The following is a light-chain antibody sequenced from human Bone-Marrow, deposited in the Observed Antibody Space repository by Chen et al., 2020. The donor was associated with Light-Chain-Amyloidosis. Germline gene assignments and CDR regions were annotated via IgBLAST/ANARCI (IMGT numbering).Light chain of an antibody. Sequence: QSALTQPPSASGSPGQSVTISCTGTSSDVGGYNYVSWYLQHPGKAPKLMIYEVSERPSGVPDRFSGSKSGNTASLTVSGLQAEDEADYYCSSYAGSNNLVFGGGTKLTVL. CDR3: SSYAGSNNLV. J-gene: IGLJ2*01. V-gene: IGLV2-8*01. CDR2: EVS. CDR1: SSDVGGYNY.